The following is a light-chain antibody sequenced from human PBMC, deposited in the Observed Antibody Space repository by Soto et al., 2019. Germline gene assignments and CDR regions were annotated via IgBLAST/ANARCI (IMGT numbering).Light chain of an antibody. V-gene: IGLV2-11*01. CDR3: CSYAGRYTMV. Sequence: QSVLTQSRSVSGSPGQSVTISCSGSSSDIGIYNYVSWYQHHPGKVPKVLIYDVNKRPSGVPDRFSGSKSGNTASLTISGLQADDEADYYCCSYAGRYTMVFGGGTKLPVL. CDR2: DVN. J-gene: IGLJ2*01. CDR1: SSDIGIYNY.